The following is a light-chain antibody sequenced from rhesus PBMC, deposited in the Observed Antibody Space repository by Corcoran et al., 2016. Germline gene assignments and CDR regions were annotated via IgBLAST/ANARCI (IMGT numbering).Light chain of an antibody. CDR3: AAWDDSLNVYI. Sequence: QAALTQPPSASEALRRSVTISCSGSSSNIGSKGVSWYQHLPGRAPKLLIYYNTQRVSGVSDRFSGSKSGTSASLAISGLQTDDEAYYHCAAWDDSLNVYIFGGGTRLTVL. V-gene: IGLV1-60*01. J-gene: IGLJ1*01. CDR1: SSNIGSKG. CDR2: YNT.